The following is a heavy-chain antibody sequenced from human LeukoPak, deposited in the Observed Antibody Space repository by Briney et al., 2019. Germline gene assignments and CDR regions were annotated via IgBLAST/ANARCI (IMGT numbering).Heavy chain of an antibody. CDR3: ARGGGIVVVPAAMFWFDP. V-gene: IGHV1-69*05. CDR2: IIPIFGTA. D-gene: IGHD2-2*01. CDR1: GGTFSSYA. Sequence: SVKVSRKASGGTFSSYAISWVRQAPGQGLEWMGGIIPIFGTANYAQKFQGRVTITTDESTSTAYMELSSLGSEDTAVYYCARGGGIVVVPAAMFWFDPWGQGTLVTVSS. J-gene: IGHJ5*02.